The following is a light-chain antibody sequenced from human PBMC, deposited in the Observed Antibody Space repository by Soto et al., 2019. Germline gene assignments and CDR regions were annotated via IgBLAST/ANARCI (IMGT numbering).Light chain of an antibody. CDR2: GAS. CDR3: QQYDDSPMYT. V-gene: IGKV3-20*01. J-gene: IGKJ2*01. CDR1: QSVSSSH. Sequence: ENVLTQSPGTLSLSPGERGTLSCRASQSVSSSHLAWYQQKPGQAPRLLIYGASSRATGIPDRFSGSGSGTDFTLTISRLQPEDFAVYFCQQYDDSPMYTFGQGTKLEI.